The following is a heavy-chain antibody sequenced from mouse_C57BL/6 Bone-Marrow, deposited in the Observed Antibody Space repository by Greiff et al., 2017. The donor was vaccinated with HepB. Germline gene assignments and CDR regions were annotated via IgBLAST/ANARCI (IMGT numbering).Heavy chain of an antibody. CDR3: ARSAPITTVVATEGYFDV. Sequence: VQLQQPGAELVKPGASVKMSCKASGYTFTSYWITWVKQRPGQGLEWIGDIYPGSGSTNYNEKFKSKATLTVDTSSSTAYMQLSSLTSEDSAVYYCARSAPITTVVATEGYFDVWGTGTTVTVSS. CDR2: IYPGSGST. CDR1: GYTFTSYW. J-gene: IGHJ1*03. D-gene: IGHD1-1*01. V-gene: IGHV1-55*01.